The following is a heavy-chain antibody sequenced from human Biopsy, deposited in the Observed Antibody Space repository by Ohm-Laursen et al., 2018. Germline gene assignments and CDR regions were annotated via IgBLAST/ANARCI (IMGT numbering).Heavy chain of an antibody. CDR1: RDSISNYY. Sequence: GTLSLTCTVSRDSISNYYWTWIRQSPGKGLEWIGYIYYTRSTNYNPSVKSRVTISVDTSKNQFSPKLNSVTAADTAVYFCARDSRGGHLNTTLITGKNLDSWGQGILVTVSS. J-gene: IGHJ4*02. D-gene: IGHD3-16*01. V-gene: IGHV4-59*01. CDR2: IYYTRST. CDR3: ARDSRGGHLNTTLITGKNLDS.